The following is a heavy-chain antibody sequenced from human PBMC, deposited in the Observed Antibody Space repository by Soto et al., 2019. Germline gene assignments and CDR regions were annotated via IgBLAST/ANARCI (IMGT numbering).Heavy chain of an antibody. Sequence: SETLSLTCAVYGGSFSGYYWSWIRQPPGKGLEWIGEINHSGSTNYNPSLKSRVTISVDTSKNQFSLKLSSVTAAETAVYYCARIPQIGSGQAPDDVWGKGTTVTVSS. D-gene: IGHD3-10*01. V-gene: IGHV4-34*01. CDR2: INHSGST. CDR3: ARIPQIGSGQAPDDV. J-gene: IGHJ6*04. CDR1: GGSFSGYY.